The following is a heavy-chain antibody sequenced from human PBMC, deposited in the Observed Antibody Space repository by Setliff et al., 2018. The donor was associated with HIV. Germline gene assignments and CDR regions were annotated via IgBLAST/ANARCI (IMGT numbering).Heavy chain of an antibody. J-gene: IGHJ4*02. Sequence: SETLSLTCALYGGSFSDYYWSWIRQPPGMGLEWIGEVNRGRRTNYNSSLKSRVTISIDTSRNQFSLTVSSVTAADTAGYYCAREIPYSYGGRGHPLWGQGTLVTVSS. CDR2: VNRGRRT. CDR1: GGSFSDYY. D-gene: IGHD3-22*01. V-gene: IGHV4-34*01. CDR3: AREIPYSYGGRGHPL.